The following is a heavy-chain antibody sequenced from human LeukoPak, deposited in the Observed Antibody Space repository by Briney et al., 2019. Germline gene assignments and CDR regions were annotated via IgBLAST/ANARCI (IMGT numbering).Heavy chain of an antibody. V-gene: IGHV4-59*01. D-gene: IGHD1-26*01. CDR1: GASIRSYY. CDR2: ISNSGST. J-gene: IGHJ3*02. Sequence: SETLSLTCTVSGASIRSYYWSWIRQPPGKGLEWIGYISNSGSTNYNPSLKSRLTISVDMSKNQLSLKLSSVTAADTAVYYCARGVTTPLDAFDIWGQGTLVTVSS. CDR3: ARGVTTPLDAFDI.